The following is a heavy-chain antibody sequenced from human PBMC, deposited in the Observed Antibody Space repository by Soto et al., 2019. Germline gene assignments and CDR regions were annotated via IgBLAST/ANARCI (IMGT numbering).Heavy chain of an antibody. D-gene: IGHD3-10*01. V-gene: IGHV1-69*01. CDR1: GGTFSSYA. J-gene: IGHJ6*02. CDR3: ASELRITMVRGVSNGMDV. CDR2: IIPIFGTA. Sequence: QVQLVQSGAEVKKPGSSVKVSCKASGGTFSSYAISWVRQAPGQGLKWMGGIIPIFGTANYAQKFQGRVTITADESTSTAYMELSSLRSEDTAVYYCASELRITMVRGVSNGMDVWGQGTTVTVSS.